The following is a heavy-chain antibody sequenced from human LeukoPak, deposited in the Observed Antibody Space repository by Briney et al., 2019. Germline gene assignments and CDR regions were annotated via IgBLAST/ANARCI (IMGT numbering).Heavy chain of an antibody. D-gene: IGHD3-3*01. Sequence: SETLSLTCAVSGGSFSGYYWSWIRQPPGKGLEWIGEISHSGSTNYNPSLKSGVTISVDTSKNQFSLMLSSVTAADTAVYYCAREVFGVVTPGHYYYMDVWGKGTTVTVSS. CDR1: GGSFSGYY. CDR3: AREVFGVVTPGHYYYMDV. V-gene: IGHV4-34*01. CDR2: ISHSGST. J-gene: IGHJ6*03.